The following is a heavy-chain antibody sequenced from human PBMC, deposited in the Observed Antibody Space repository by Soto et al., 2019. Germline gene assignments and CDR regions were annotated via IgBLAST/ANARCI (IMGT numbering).Heavy chain of an antibody. Sequence: ASVKVSCKSSGYRFTSYGVSWVRQAPGQGLEWLGWISVYTGNTKQAQKFQDRVTLTTEASTNTAYMELRNLRSDDTAVYYCARARRTPDRCYTHHFDVWGQGTTVTVYS. CDR3: ARARRTPDRCYTHHFDV. CDR1: GYRFTSYG. J-gene: IGHJ6*02. CDR2: ISVYTGNT. D-gene: IGHD2-2*01. V-gene: IGHV1-18*04.